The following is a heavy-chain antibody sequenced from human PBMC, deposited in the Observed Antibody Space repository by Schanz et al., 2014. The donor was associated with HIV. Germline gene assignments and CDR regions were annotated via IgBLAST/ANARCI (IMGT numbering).Heavy chain of an antibody. CDR1: GYTFTNYA. CDR2: ISNYIGNT. V-gene: IGHV1-18*01. D-gene: IGHD3-9*01. J-gene: IGHJ6*02. CDR3: ARTDYDILTGYSLGYYGMDV. Sequence: QVQLVQSGTEVKKPGASVTVSCKASGYTFTNYAINWVRQAPGQGLEWMGWISNYIGNTDYAQNLQGRVTMTADTFTNIAYMELRILTSDDTAVYYCARTDYDILTGYSLGYYGMDVWGQGTTVTLSS.